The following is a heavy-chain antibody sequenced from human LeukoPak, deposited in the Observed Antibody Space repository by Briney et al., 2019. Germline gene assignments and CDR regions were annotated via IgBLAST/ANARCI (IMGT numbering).Heavy chain of an antibody. D-gene: IGHD2-21*02. CDR3: AREGGIVVVTGLDAFDI. CDR1: GYTFTSYY. CDR2: INPSGGST. Sequence: ASVKVSCKASGYTFTSYYMHWVRQAPGQGLEWMGIINPSGGSTSYAQKFQGRVTMTRDTSTSTVYMELSSLRSEDTAVYYCAREGGIVVVTGLDAFDIWGQGTMVTVSS. J-gene: IGHJ3*02. V-gene: IGHV1-46*01.